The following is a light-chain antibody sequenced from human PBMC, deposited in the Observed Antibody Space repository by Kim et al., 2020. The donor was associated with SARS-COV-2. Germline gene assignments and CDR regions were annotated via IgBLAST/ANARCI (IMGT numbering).Light chain of an antibody. CDR3: QHYSRFPYT. J-gene: IGKJ2*01. CDR2: LAS. V-gene: IGKV1-5*03. Sequence: ASVGDRVTNTCRASQTISTWLAWYQQKPGKAPNLLIYLASTLETGVPSRFIGSGSGTEFTLTIDSLQPDDFATYFCQHYSRFPYTFGQGTKVDIK. CDR1: QTISTW.